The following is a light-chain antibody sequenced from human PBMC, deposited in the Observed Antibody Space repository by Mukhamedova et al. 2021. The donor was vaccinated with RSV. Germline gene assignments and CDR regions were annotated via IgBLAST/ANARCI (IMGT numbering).Light chain of an antibody. CDR2: S. J-gene: IGKJ1*01. CDR3: LHDYHYTPT. Sequence: SSLQSGVPSRFSGSGSGTAFTLSISSLQPEDFATYYCLHDYHYTPTFAPGTKVEI. V-gene: IGKV1-6*01.